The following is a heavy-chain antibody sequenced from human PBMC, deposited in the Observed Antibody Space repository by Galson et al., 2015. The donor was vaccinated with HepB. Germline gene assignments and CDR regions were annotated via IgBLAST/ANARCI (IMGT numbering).Heavy chain of an antibody. CDR2: ISYDGSNK. CDR3: ARDYASSWYFNHYYGMDV. J-gene: IGHJ6*02. CDR1: GFTFSSYA. Sequence: SLRLSCAASGFTFSSYAMHWVRQAPGKGLEWVAVISYDGSNKYYADSVKGRFTISRDNSKNTLYLQMNSLRAEDTAVYYCARDYASSWYFNHYYGMDVWGLGTTVTVSS. D-gene: IGHD6-13*01. V-gene: IGHV3-30*04.